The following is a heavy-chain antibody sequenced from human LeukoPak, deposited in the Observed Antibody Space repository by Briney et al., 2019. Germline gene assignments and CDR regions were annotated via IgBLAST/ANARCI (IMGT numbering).Heavy chain of an antibody. V-gene: IGHV3-30-3*01. CDR3: ANGGRSDIVVVPASY. J-gene: IGHJ4*02. CDR2: ISYDGSNK. D-gene: IGHD2-2*01. Sequence: PGRSLRLSCAASGFTFSSYAMHWVRQAPGKGLEWVAVISYDGSNKYYADSVKGRFTISRDNSKNTLYLQMNSLRAEDTAVYYCANGGRSDIVVVPASYWGQGTLVTVSS. CDR1: GFTFSSYA.